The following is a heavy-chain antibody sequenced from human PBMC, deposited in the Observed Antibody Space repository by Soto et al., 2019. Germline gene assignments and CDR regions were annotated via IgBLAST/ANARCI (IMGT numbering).Heavy chain of an antibody. D-gene: IGHD1-26*01. CDR3: ARVIVGGTNWFDP. Sequence: GASVKVSCKASGYSFTSYGIAWVRQAPGQGLEWMGWISPSNGNTNYAQKLQGRVTMTTDTSTSTAYMGLRSLRSDDTAVYYCARVIVGGTNWFDPWGQGTLVTVSS. J-gene: IGHJ5*02. CDR2: ISPSNGNT. CDR1: GYSFTSYG. V-gene: IGHV1-18*01.